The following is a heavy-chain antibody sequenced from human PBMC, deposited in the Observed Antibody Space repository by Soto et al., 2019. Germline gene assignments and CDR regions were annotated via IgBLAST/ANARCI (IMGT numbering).Heavy chain of an antibody. D-gene: IGHD2-15*01. V-gene: IGHV4-38-2*01. CDR2: IYHSGST. Sequence: LSLTCAVSGYSISSGYYWGWIRQPPGKGLEWIGSIYHSGSTYYNPSLKSRVTISVDTSKNQFSLKLSSVTAADTAVYYCARGSGFDYWGQGTLVTVSS. CDR1: GYSISSGYY. CDR3: ARGSGFDY. J-gene: IGHJ4*02.